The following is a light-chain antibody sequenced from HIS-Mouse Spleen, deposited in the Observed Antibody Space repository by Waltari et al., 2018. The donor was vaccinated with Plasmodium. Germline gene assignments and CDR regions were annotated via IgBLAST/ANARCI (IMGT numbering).Light chain of an antibody. CDR2: GNR. CDR1: SSNIGAGYD. V-gene: IGLV1-40*01. J-gene: IGLJ3*02. CDR3: QSYDSSLSGSWV. Sequence: QSVLTQPPSVSGAPGQRVTISCTGSSSNIGAGYDVHWSQQLPGTAPKLLIYGNRNLPSGVPDRFSGSKSGTSASLAITGLQAEDEADYYCQSYDSSLSGSWVFGGGTKLTVL.